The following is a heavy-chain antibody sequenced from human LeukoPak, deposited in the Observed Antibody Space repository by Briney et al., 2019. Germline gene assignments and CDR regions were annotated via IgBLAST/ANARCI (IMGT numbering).Heavy chain of an antibody. J-gene: IGHJ4*02. V-gene: IGHV1-69*13. CDR2: IIPIFGTA. Sequence: SVKVSCKASGYTFTGYYMHWVRQAPGQGLEWMGGIIPIFGTANYAQKFQGRVTITADESTSTAYMELSSLRSEDTAVYYCARSVEMATIKSGLYWGQGTLVTVSS. D-gene: IGHD5-24*01. CDR1: GYTFTGYY. CDR3: ARSVEMATIKSGLY.